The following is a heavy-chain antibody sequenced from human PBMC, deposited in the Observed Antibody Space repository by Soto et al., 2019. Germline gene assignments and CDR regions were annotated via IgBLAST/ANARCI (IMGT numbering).Heavy chain of an antibody. CDR3: ARDSSDIVVVVAAPADAFDI. V-gene: IGHV3-48*01. D-gene: IGHD2-15*01. CDR1: GFTFTSYS. CDR2: IRGTT. J-gene: IGHJ3*02. Sequence: VGSLRLSCAASGFTFTSYSLNWVRQDPGKGLEWVSYIRGTTHYADSVKGRFTISRDNARSSLYLQINSLRAEDTAVYYCARDSSDIVVVVAAPADAFDIWGQGTMVTVSS.